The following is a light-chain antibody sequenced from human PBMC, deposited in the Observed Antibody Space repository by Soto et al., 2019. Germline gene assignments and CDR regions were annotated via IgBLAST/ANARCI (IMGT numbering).Light chain of an antibody. CDR3: QRYNNWPLT. Sequence: EIVLTQSPGTLSLSPEETAAHSCRASQSIRSSYLAWYQQKPGQAPRLRIYGAASRATGIPDRYSGSGSGTEFTLTINSLQSEDSAVYYRQRYNNWPLTFGGGTKVDIK. CDR1: QSIRSSY. V-gene: IGKV3D-20*02. CDR2: GAA. J-gene: IGKJ4*01.